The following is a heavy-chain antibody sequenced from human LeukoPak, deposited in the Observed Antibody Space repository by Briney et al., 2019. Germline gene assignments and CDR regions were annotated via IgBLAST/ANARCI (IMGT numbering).Heavy chain of an antibody. J-gene: IGHJ4*02. D-gene: IGHD2-21*02. CDR3: ARETLVTATPWDY. V-gene: IGHV1-18*01. Sequence: AQKLQGRVTMTTDTSTSTAYMELRSLRSDDTAVYYCARETLVTATPWDYWGQGTLVTVSS.